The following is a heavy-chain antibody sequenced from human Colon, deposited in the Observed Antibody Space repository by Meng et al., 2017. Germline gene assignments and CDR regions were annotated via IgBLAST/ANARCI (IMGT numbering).Heavy chain of an antibody. V-gene: IGHV4-34*01. CDR2: IDHFGIS. Sequence: QVPRHRGGAGLLKPSETLSLTCAVSGGSFSGFYWSWIRQPPGKGLEWIGEIDHFGISNYNSSLKGRLTMSVDTSKKQISLTLTSVTAADTAVYYCATGLRHGDWFDPWGPGTLVTVSS. CDR3: ATGLRHGDWFDP. D-gene: IGHD4-17*01. CDR1: GGSFSGFY. J-gene: IGHJ5*02.